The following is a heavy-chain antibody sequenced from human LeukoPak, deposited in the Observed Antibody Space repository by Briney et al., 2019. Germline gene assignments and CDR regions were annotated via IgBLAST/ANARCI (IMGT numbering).Heavy chain of an antibody. J-gene: IGHJ4*02. CDR1: GYRFTSDS. V-gene: IGHV5-51*01. CDR2: IYPSDSET. CDR3: ARSPRWLQLWYYFDY. Sequence: GESLQISCKCSGYRFTSDSIAWVRPMPGKGLEWMGIIYPSDSETRYSPSFQGQVTISADKSISTAYLQWSSLKASDTAIYYCARSPRWLQLWYYFDYWGQGTLVTVSS. D-gene: IGHD5-24*01.